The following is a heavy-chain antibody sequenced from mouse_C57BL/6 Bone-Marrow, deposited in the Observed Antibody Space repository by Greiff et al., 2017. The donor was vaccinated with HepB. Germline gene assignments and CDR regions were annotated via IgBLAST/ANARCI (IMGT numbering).Heavy chain of an antibody. CDR1: GFTFNTYA. CDR3: VRGGYYYGSSSHYAMDY. CDR2: IRSKSSNYAT. Sequence: EVQRVESGGGLVQPKGSLKLSCAASGFTFNTYAMHWVRQAPGKGLEWVARIRSKSSNYATYYADSVKDRFTISRDDSQSMLYLQMNNLKTEDTAMYYCVRGGYYYGSSSHYAMDYWGQGTSVTVSS. V-gene: IGHV10-3*01. D-gene: IGHD1-1*01. J-gene: IGHJ4*01.